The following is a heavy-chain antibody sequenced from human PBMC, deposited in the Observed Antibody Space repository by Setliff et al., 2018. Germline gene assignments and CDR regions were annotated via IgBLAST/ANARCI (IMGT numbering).Heavy chain of an antibody. J-gene: IGHJ4*02. Sequence: ASVKVSCKASGYTFTGYYMHWVRQAPGQGLEWMGWMNPNSGNTGYAQKFQGRVIITRNTSISTAYMELSSLRSEDTAVYYCARVQQLGTFDYWGQGTLVTVSS. D-gene: IGHD6-13*01. CDR2: MNPNSGNT. CDR1: GYTFTGYY. CDR3: ARVQQLGTFDY. V-gene: IGHV1-8*02.